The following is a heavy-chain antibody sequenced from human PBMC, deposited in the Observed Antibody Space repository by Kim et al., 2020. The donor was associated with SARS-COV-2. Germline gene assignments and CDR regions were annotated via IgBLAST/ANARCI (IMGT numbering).Heavy chain of an antibody. CDR3: ARVSSGFFDY. CDR2: ST. J-gene: IGHJ4*02. D-gene: IGHD6-19*01. V-gene: IGHV4-34*01. Sequence: STNYNPSLKSRVTISVDTSKNQFSRKLGSVTAADTAVYYCARVSSGFFDYWGQGTLVTVSS.